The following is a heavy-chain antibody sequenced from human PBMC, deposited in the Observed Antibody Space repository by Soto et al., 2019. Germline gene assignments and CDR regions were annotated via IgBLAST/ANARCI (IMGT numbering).Heavy chain of an antibody. D-gene: IGHD5-12*01. CDR1: GFTVSSNY. CDR3: ARVGKDIVATITAGGVDY. CDR2: IYSGGST. J-gene: IGHJ4*02. Sequence: EVQLVESGGGLVQPGGSLRLSCAASGFTVSSNYMSWVRQAPGKGLEWVSVIYSGGSTYYADSVKGRFTISRDNSKNTLYLQMNSLRAEDTAVYYRARVGKDIVATITAGGVDYWGQGTLVTVSS. V-gene: IGHV3-66*01.